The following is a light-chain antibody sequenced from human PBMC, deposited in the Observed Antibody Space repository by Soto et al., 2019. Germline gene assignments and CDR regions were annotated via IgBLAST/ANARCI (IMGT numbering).Light chain of an antibody. J-gene: IGKJ1*01. CDR1: QIVSSN. V-gene: IGKV3-15*01. Sequence: EIVLTQSPATLSLSPGERATLSCRASQIVSSNLAWYQQKPGQPPRLLIYGASTRATGFPARFSGSGSGTEFTLTIGSLQSEDFAVYYCQQYNNWWTFGQGTKVDI. CDR2: GAS. CDR3: QQYNNWWT.